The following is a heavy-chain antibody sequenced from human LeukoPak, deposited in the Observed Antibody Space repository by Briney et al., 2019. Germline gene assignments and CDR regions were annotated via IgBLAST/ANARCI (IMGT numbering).Heavy chain of an antibody. CDR2: ISWDVVTA. Sequence: GGSLRLSCATTGFTFFDYATYWVCHAPGKGLEWVSLISWDVVTAYYADSVDGRFTMSRDNRKNIVFLQMTSLRAEDTAVYYCVKELILVRDQNTYDFYYFMGVWGKGTTVTVSS. D-gene: IGHD3-3*01. CDR3: VKELILVRDQNTYDFYYFMGV. V-gene: IGHV3-43D*03. CDR1: GFTFFDYA. J-gene: IGHJ6*03.